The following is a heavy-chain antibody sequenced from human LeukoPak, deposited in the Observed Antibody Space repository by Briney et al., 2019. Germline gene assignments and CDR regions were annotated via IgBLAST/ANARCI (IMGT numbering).Heavy chain of an antibody. Sequence: GGSLRLSCAASGFTFTSYSMSWVRQAPGKGLEWVSGTSDRGDYTYYADSVRGRFTISRDSSKNTLFLQMNSLRAEDTALYFCARKAQYNGHYPLDYWGQGTLVTVSS. CDR1: GFTFTSYS. CDR2: TSDRGDYT. V-gene: IGHV3-23*01. CDR3: ARKAQYNGHYPLDY. D-gene: IGHD1-7*01. J-gene: IGHJ4*02.